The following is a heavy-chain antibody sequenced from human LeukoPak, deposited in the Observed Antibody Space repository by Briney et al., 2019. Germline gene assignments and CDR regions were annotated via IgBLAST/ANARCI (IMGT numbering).Heavy chain of an antibody. CDR2: IIPIFGTA. D-gene: IGHD6-6*01. CDR1: GGTFSSYA. Sequence: GASVKVSCKASGGTFSSYAISWVRQAPGQGLEWMGGIIPIFGTANYAQKFQGRVTITADKSTSTAYMELSSLRSEDTAVYYCASHSISSSSGFCDYWGQGTLVTVSS. CDR3: ASHSISSSSGFCDY. V-gene: IGHV1-69*06. J-gene: IGHJ4*02.